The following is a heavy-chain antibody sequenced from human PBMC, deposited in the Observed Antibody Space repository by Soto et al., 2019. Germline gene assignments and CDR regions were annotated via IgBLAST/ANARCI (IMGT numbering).Heavy chain of an antibody. CDR3: ARGSAYSDYDLEY. D-gene: IGHD4-17*01. CDR2: INSGGSTT. Sequence: EVQLVESGGGLVQPGGSLRLSCTASGFTFSTHWMHWVRQAPGKGLVWVSRINSGGSTTNYADSVKGRFTISRDNAKNTLYLQMNSLRAEDTAVYYCARGSAYSDYDLEYWGQGTLVTVSS. V-gene: IGHV3-74*01. J-gene: IGHJ4*02. CDR1: GFTFSTHW.